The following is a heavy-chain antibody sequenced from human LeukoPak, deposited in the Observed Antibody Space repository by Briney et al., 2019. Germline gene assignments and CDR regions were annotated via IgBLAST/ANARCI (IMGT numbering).Heavy chain of an antibody. Sequence: GGSLRLSCAASGFTFSSYAMHWVRQAPGKGLEWVAVISYDGSNKYYADSVKGRFTISRDNSKNTLYLQMNSLRAEDTAAYYCASRYSSAWSLDYWGQGTLVTVSS. CDR3: ASRYSSAWSLDY. CDR1: GFTFSSYA. CDR2: ISYDGSNK. V-gene: IGHV3-30-3*01. D-gene: IGHD6-19*01. J-gene: IGHJ4*02.